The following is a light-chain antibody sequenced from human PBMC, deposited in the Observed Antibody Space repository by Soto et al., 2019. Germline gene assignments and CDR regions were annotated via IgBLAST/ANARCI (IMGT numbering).Light chain of an antibody. J-gene: IGKJ5*01. CDR1: QSISSW. V-gene: IGKV1-5*01. CDR3: QQYNSYSIT. Sequence: DIQMTQSPSTLSASVGDRVTITCRASQSISSWLAWYQQKPGKAPKLLIYDASSLESGVPSRFSGSGSGTEFTLTISSLQPYDFATYYCQQYNSYSITFGQGTRLEIK. CDR2: DAS.